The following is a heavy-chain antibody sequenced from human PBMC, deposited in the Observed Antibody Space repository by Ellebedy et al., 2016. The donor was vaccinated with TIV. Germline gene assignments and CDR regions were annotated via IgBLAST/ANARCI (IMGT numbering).Heavy chain of an antibody. D-gene: IGHD3-3*01. Sequence: GGSLRLXCAASGFTFTNHWMDWVRQAPGKGLEWVANIKQDGSEKTYVDSVKGRFTISRDNAKNSLYLQMNSLRAEDTAVYYCAREGEWLLDYWGQGTLVTVSS. V-gene: IGHV3-7*01. J-gene: IGHJ4*02. CDR2: IKQDGSEK. CDR1: GFTFTNHW. CDR3: AREGEWLLDY.